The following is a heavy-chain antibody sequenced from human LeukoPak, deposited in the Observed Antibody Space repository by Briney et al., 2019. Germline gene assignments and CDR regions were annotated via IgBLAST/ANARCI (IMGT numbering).Heavy chain of an antibody. Sequence: GGSLRLSCAASGFTFDDYTMHWVRQAPGKGLEWVSLIIWDGGSTYYADSVKGRFTISRVNSKNSLYLQMNSLRTEDTALYYCAKDLRPHADNYFDYWGQGTLVTVSS. J-gene: IGHJ4*02. CDR2: IIWDGGST. V-gene: IGHV3-43*01. CDR1: GFTFDDYT. CDR3: AKDLRPHADNYFDY.